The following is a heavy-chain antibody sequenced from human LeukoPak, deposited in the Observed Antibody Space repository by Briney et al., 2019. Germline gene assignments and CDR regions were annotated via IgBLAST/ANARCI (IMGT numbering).Heavy chain of an antibody. Sequence: PGESLKISCKGSGYRFNAYWIAWVRQMPGKGLEWKWIIYPDDSDTRYSPSFQGQVTTSADKSIRTAHLQWSSLKASDTAMYYCARPNITPYYDSRGYDAFDVWGQGTMLTVSS. V-gene: IGHV5-51*01. CDR1: GYRFNAYW. CDR2: IYPDDSDT. D-gene: IGHD3-22*01. J-gene: IGHJ3*01. CDR3: ARPNITPYYDSRGYDAFDV.